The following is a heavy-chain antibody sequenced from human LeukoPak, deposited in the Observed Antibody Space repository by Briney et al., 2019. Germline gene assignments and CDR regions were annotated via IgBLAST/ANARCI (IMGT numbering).Heavy chain of an antibody. CDR3: ARATVSSTPDY. J-gene: IGHJ4*02. V-gene: IGHV3-21*01. D-gene: IGHD2-2*01. Sequence: GGSLRLSCAASGFTFSSYSMNWVRQAPGKGLEWVSSISSSSSHIYYADSVKGRFTISRDNAKNSLYLQMNSLRAEDTAVYYCARATVSSTPDYWGQGTLVTVSS. CDR2: ISSSSSHI. CDR1: GFTFSSYS.